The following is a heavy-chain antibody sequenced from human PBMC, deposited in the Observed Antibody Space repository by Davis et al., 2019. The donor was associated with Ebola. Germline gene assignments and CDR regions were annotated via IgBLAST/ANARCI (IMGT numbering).Heavy chain of an antibody. CDR1: GYIFNDYA. J-gene: IGHJ4*02. D-gene: IGHD6-6*01. Sequence: PSVKVSCKASGYIFNDYAMNWVRQAPGQGLEWMGWINTNTATPTYAQGFTGRFVFSLDTSVSTAYLQISSLKAEDTAVYYCARDPGSSSAAFHYWGQGTLVTVSS. CDR3: ARDPGSSSAAFHY. CDR2: INTNTATP. V-gene: IGHV7-4-1*02.